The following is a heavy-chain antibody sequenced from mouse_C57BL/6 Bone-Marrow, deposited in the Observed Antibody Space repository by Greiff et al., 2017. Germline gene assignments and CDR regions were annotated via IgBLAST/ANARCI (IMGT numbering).Heavy chain of an antibody. D-gene: IGHD1-1*01. CDR2: IDPNSGGT. J-gene: IGHJ3*01. CDR3: ARGGYYYGSSSWFAY. CDR1: GYTFTSYW. Sequence: QVQLQQPGAELVKPGASVKLSCKASGYTFTSYWMHWVKQRPGRGLEWIGRIDPNSGGTKYNEKFKSKATLTVDTPSSTAYMQLSSLTSEDSAVYCCARGGYYYGSSSWFAYGGQGPLVSVS. V-gene: IGHV1-72*01.